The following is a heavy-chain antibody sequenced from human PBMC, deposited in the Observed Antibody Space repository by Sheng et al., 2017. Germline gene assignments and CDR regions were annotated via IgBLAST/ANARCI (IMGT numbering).Heavy chain of an antibody. CDR2: IKFYNGDT. V-gene: IGHV1-18*01. CDR3: ASVTYVEPLYGSPSYGWFDP. J-gene: IGHJ5*02. D-gene: IGHD3-10*01. CDR1: SYG. Sequence: QVQLVQSGAEVKEPGASVKVSCRTSSYGVTWVRQAPGQGLEWMGWIKFYNGDTNYAQKFQGRVTMTTDTSTSTAYMELRSLRSDDTAVYYCASVTYVEPLYGSPSYGWFDPWGQGTQVTVSS.